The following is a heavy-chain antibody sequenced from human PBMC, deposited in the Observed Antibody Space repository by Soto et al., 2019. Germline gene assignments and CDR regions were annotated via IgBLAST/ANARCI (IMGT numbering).Heavy chain of an antibody. CDR3: ARDGQVMVAATQFDY. Sequence: QVQLVQSGAEVKKPGASVKVSCKASGYTFTSYYMHWVRQAPGQGLEWMGIINPSGGSTSYAQKFPGRVTMTRDTSTSTVYMELSSMRSEDTAVYYCARDGQVMVAATQFDYWGQGTLVTVSS. CDR2: INPSGGST. CDR1: GYTFTSYY. D-gene: IGHD2-15*01. J-gene: IGHJ4*02. V-gene: IGHV1-46*01.